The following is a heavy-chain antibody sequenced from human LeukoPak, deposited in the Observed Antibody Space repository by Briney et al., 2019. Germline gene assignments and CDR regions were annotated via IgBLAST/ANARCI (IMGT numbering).Heavy chain of an antibody. CDR1: GYTFTSYY. J-gene: IGHJ4*02. CDR2: ISAYNGNT. D-gene: IGHD4-17*01. Sequence: GASVKVSCKASGYTFTSYYMHWVRQAPGQGLEWMGWISAYNGNTNYAQKLQGRVTMTTDTSTSTAYMELRSLRSDDTAVYYCARGGHHGDYVELRYWGQGTLVTVSS. V-gene: IGHV1-18*04. CDR3: ARGGHHGDYVELRY.